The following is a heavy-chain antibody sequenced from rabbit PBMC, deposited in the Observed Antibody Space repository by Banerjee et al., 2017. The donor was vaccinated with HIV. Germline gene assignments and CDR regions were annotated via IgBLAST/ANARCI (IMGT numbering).Heavy chain of an antibody. CDR2: IYAGSSDYT. J-gene: IGHJ6*01. D-gene: IGHD8-1*01. CDR3: ARDTGSSFSSYGMDL. V-gene: IGHV1S40*01. CDR1: GFSFSSGYD. Sequence: QSLEESGGDLVKPGASLTLTCTASGFSFSSGYDMCWVRQAPGKGLEWIACIYAGSSDYTYYASWAKGRFTISKTSSTTVTLQMTSLTAADTATYFCARDTGSSFSSYGMDLWGPGTLVTV.